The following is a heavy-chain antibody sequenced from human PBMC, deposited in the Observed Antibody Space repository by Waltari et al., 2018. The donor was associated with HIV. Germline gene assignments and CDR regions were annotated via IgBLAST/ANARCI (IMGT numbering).Heavy chain of an antibody. CDR1: GLTFSKYA. CDR2: MNGGGGNS. Sequence: EVQLLESGGGFVQPGGSLRLSCAASGLTFSKYAMSWVRQAPGKGLEWVSGMNGGGGNSYYGDSVKGRFTVSRDDSKNTLYLEMTSLRAEDTAVYYCATLDYDTSNSFDIWGQGTVVTVSS. J-gene: IGHJ3*02. D-gene: IGHD3-22*01. V-gene: IGHV3-23*01. CDR3: ATLDYDTSNSFDI.